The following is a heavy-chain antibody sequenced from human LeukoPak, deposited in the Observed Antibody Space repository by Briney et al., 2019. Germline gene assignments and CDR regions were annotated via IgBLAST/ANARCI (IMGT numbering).Heavy chain of an antibody. CDR3: ARDGRSWLKNDWFDP. CDR1: GYTFTSYG. CDR2: ISAYNGNT. Sequence: ASVKVSCKASGYTFTSYGISWVRQAPGQGLEWMGWISAYNGNTNYAQKLQGRVTMTTDTSTSTAYMELRSLRSDDTAVYYCARDGRSWLKNDWFDPWGQGTLVTVSS. D-gene: IGHD6-13*01. J-gene: IGHJ5*02. V-gene: IGHV1-18*04.